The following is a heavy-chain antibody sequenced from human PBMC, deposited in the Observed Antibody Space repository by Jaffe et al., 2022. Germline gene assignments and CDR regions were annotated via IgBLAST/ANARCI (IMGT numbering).Heavy chain of an antibody. CDR1: GFTFSTAW. CDR3: VGGAWFAY. V-gene: IGHV3-7*01. Sequence: EVQVVESGGGLVQPGGSLRLSCAASGFTFSTAWMRWVRQAPGKGLECVANINEDGSEEYYLDSVKGRFTISRDNAKNSLFLQMNSLRAEDTAVYYCVGGAWFAYWGQGALVTVSS. CDR2: INEDGSEE. J-gene: IGHJ5*01.